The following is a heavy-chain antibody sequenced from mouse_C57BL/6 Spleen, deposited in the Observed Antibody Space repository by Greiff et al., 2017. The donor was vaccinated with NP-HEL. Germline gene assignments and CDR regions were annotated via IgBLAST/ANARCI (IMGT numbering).Heavy chain of an antibody. J-gene: IGHJ4*01. CDR2: IYPYNGVS. Sequence: VQLKESGPELVKPGASVKISCKASGYSFTGYYMHWVKQSHGNILDWIGYIYPYNGVSSYNQKFKGKATLTVDKSSSTAYMELRSLTSEDSAVYYCARRGYGNYDYAMDYWGQGTSVTVSS. CDR3: ARRGYGNYDYAMDY. D-gene: IGHD2-1*01. V-gene: IGHV1-31*01. CDR1: GYSFTGYY.